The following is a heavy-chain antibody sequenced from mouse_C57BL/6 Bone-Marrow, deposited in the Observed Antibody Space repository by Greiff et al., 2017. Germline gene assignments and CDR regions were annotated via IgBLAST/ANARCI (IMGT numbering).Heavy chain of an antibody. Sequence: HVQLQQPGAELVKPGASVKVSCKASGYTFTSYWLHWVQQRPGQGLAGIGRIHPSDSDTNYTQQFKGKATLTVDKSSSTAYMQLSSLTSEDSAVYYCAILLPVLSAYWGQGTLVTVSA. D-gene: IGHD1-1*01. J-gene: IGHJ3*01. CDR2: IHPSDSDT. CDR1: GYTFTSYW. CDR3: AILLPVLSAY. V-gene: IGHV1-74*01.